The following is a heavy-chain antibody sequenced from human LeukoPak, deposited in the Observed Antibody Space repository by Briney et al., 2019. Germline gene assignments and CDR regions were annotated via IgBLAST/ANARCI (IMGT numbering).Heavy chain of an antibody. D-gene: IGHD3-10*01. Sequence: NYAQNLQGRVTFTADESTTTTYMELSSLRSDDTAVYYCARFDPGVHPGDYWGQGTLVTVSS. V-gene: IGHV1-69*01. J-gene: IGHJ4*02. CDR3: ARFDPGVHPGDY.